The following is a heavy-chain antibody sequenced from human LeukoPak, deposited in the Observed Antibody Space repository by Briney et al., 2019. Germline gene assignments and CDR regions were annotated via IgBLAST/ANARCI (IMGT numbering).Heavy chain of an antibody. CDR1: GFTFSSYE. CDR3: ARGFMIPLGGGFDS. D-gene: IGHD3-16*01. J-gene: IGHJ4*02. Sequence: GGSLRLSCAASGFTFSSYEMNWVRQGPGKGLEWVSYISSSGSTKYYADSVKGRFTISRDNAKKSLYLQMNSLRAEDTAVYYCARGFMIPLGGGFDSWGQGTLVTVSS. CDR2: ISSSGSTK. V-gene: IGHV3-48*03.